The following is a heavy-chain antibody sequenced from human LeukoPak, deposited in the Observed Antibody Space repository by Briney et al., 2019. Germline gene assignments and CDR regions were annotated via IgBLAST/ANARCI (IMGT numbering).Heavy chain of an antibody. CDR1: GYTFTSYG. Sequence: ASVKVSCKASGYTFTSYGISWVRQAPGQGLESMGWISAYNGNTNYAQKLQGRVTMTTDTSTSTAYMELRSLRSDDTAVYYCARMAYYDILTGYYHYFDYWGQGTLVTVSS. D-gene: IGHD3-9*01. V-gene: IGHV1-18*01. CDR3: ARMAYYDILTGYYHYFDY. CDR2: ISAYNGNT. J-gene: IGHJ4*02.